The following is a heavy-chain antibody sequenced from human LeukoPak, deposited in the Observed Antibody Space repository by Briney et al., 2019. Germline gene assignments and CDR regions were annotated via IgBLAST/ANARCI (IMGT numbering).Heavy chain of an antibody. CDR1: GYTFTSYY. CDR3: ARVLPAFSGWPHFNWFDP. CDR2: INPSGGST. J-gene: IGHJ5*02. Sequence: ASVKVSCKASGYTFTSYYMHWVRQAPGQRLEWMGIINPSGGSTSYAQKFQGRVTMPRDTSTSTVYMELSSLRSEDTAVYYCARVLPAFSGWPHFNWFDPWGQGTLVTVSS. V-gene: IGHV1-46*01. D-gene: IGHD6-19*01.